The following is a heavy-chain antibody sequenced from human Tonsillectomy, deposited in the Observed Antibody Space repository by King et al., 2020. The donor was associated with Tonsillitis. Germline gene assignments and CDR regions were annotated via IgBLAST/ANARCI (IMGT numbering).Heavy chain of an antibody. CDR2: LRSRSYI. V-gene: IGHV3-21*01. D-gene: IGHD6-13*01. CDR1: GFTVSWYT. Sequence: VQLVESWGGLVKPGGSMRLSCAASGFTVSWYTLNWFGPALGKGLDWVSALRSRSYIFYADSVKVRFTISRDNAKNSLCLQMNSLRAEDTAVYYCAYSNSWPNKKFDYWGQGTLVTVSS. J-gene: IGHJ4*02. CDR3: AYSNSWPNKKFDY.